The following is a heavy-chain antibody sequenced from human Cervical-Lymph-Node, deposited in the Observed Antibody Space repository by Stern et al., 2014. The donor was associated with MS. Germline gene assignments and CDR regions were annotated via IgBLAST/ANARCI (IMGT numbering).Heavy chain of an antibody. V-gene: IGHV3-33*01. D-gene: IGHD1-7*01. CDR3: ARGNWNYEGMGY. CDR1: GFTFSNYG. CDR2: IWYDGNKK. J-gene: IGHJ4*02. Sequence: QVQLVESGGGVVQPGRSLRLSCAASGFTFSNYGMHWVRQAPGKGLEWLAVIWYDGNKKYYADSVKGRFTISRDNSKNTLFLQMSSLTAEDTALYYCARGNWNYEGMGYWGQGTLGTGS.